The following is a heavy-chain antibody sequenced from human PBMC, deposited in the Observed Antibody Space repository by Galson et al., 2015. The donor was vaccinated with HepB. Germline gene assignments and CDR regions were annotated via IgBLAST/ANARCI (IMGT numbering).Heavy chain of an antibody. CDR1: GFTFSSYG. J-gene: IGHJ4*02. CDR3: ATDYIAGFDY. CDR2: ISYDGSNK. Sequence: SLRLSCAASGFTFSSYGMHWVRQAPGKGLEWVAVISYDGSNKYYADSVRGRFTISRDNSKNTLYLQMNSLRAEDTAVYYCATDYIAGFDYWGQGTLVTVSS. D-gene: IGHD2-21*01. V-gene: IGHV3-30*03.